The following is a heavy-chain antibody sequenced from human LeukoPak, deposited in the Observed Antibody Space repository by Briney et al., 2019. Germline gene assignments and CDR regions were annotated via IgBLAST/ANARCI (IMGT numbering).Heavy chain of an antibody. V-gene: IGHV3-53*01. CDR3: ARGAVTRDFDY. Sequence: GGSLRLSCAASGFTFSKVWMTWVRQAPGKGLEWVSVIYSSGSTSYADSVKGRFTIARDNSKNTLYLQTNSLRAEDTAVYYCARGAVTRDFDYWGQGTLVTVSS. CDR2: IYSSGST. J-gene: IGHJ4*02. D-gene: IGHD4-17*01. CDR1: GFTFSKVW.